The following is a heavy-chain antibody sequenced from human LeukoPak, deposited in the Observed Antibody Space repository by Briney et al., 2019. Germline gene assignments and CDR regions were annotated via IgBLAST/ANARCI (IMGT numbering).Heavy chain of an antibody. CDR2: IRNDRSNK. CDR3: AKGDTS. J-gene: IGHJ5*02. CDR1: GFNYSNYD. Sequence: GGSLRLXCAASGFNYSNYDMHWVRQAPGKGLEWVAFIRNDRSNKYYADSVKGRFTISRDNSKNTLYLQMNSLRAEDTAVYYCAKGDTSWGQGTLVTVSS. V-gene: IGHV3-30*02. D-gene: IGHD2-21*02.